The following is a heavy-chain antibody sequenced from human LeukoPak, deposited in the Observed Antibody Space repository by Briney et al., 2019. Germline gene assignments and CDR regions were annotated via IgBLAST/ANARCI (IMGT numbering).Heavy chain of an antibody. J-gene: IGHJ4*02. CDR1: GYTFSRSC. V-gene: IGHV3-7*01. D-gene: IGHD3-22*01. CDR3: ARPPDLDSSAYFSFPK. CDR2: IKQDGNEK. Sequence: GGSLRLSCAASGYTFSRSCMSWVRQAPGKGLEWVGNIKQDGNEKHSVDSVKGRFTISTDNGKNSLYLQMSSLGGEDTAVYFCARPPDLDSSAYFSFPKWGQGTLVTVSS.